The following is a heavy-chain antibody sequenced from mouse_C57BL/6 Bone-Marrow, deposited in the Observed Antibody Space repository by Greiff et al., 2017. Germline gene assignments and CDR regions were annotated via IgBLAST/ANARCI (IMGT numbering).Heavy chain of an antibody. CDR3: ARGRIRITTYYFDY. J-gene: IGHJ2*01. CDR2: ILPGSGST. CDR1: GYTFTGYW. D-gene: IGHD2-4*01. V-gene: IGHV1-9*01. Sequence: QVQLQQSGAELMKPGASVKLSCKATGYTFTGYWIEWVKQRPGHGLEWIGEILPGSGSTNYNEKFKGKATFTADTSSNPAYMQLSSLTTEDSAIYYCARGRIRITTYYFDYWGQGTTLTVSS.